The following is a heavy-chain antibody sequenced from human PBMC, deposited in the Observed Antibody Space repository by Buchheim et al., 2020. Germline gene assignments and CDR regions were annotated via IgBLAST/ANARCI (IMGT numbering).Heavy chain of an antibody. V-gene: IGHV4-34*01. CDR1: GGSFSGYY. J-gene: IGHJ4*02. CDR3: ARVPRFEIERGYFDY. Sequence: QVQLQQWGAGLLKPSETLSLTCAVYGGSFSGYYWSWIRQPPGKGLEWIGEINHSGSTNYNPSLKSRVTISVDTSKNQFSLKLSSVTAADTAVYYCARVPRFEIERGYFDYWGQGTL. CDR2: INHSGST. D-gene: IGHD1-1*01.